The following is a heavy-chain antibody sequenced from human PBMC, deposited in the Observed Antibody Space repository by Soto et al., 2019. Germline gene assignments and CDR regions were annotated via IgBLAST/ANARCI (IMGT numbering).Heavy chain of an antibody. CDR1: GYTFSSYG. CDR2: ISAYNGDV. D-gene: IGHD1-26*01. J-gene: IGHJ1*01. V-gene: IGHV1-18*04. Sequence: HVQLAQAGVEVKKTGASVKVSCKASGYTFSSYGSSWVRQAPGQGLEWMGWISAYNGDVNYAQNLQGRVTIATDTSPSTAYMEWRSVRADDTSIYYCARDGPLISSRRWWEPWGPGTMVTVYS. CDR3: ARDGPLISSRRWWEP.